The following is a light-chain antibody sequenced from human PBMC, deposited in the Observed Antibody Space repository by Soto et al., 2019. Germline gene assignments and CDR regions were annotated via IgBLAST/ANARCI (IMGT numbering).Light chain of an antibody. Sequence: SSELTQPPSVSGAPGQTARITCGGNNIEIKSVHWYQQKPVQAPVLVVYDDGDRTTGIPERFSGSKSGNTATLTTSRVEAGDEADYYCQVWDTTNPVIFGGGTQLTVL. V-gene: IGLV3-21*02. CDR3: QVWDTTNPVI. J-gene: IGLJ2*01. CDR1: NIEIKS. CDR2: DDG.